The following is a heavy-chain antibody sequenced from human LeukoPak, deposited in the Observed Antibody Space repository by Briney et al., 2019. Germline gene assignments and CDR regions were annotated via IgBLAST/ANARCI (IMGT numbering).Heavy chain of an antibody. Sequence: GASVKVSCKASGYIFTSYAINWVRQAPGQGLEWMGWISAYSGNTNYAQRLQGRVTMSTDTSTSTTYMELRSLRSDDTAVYYCARDYVPGIAVTGTPFDYWGQGTLVTVSS. J-gene: IGHJ4*02. CDR1: GYIFTSYA. V-gene: IGHV1-18*01. D-gene: IGHD6-19*01. CDR3: ARDYVPGIAVTGTPFDY. CDR2: ISAYSGNT.